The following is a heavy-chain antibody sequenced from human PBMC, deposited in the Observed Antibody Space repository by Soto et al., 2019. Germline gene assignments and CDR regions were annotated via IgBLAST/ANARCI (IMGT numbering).Heavy chain of an antibody. V-gene: IGHV4-34*01. CDR2: INHSGST. CDR3: ATLRGAPGY. Sequence: QVQLQQWGAGLLKPSETLSLTCAVYGGSFSGYYWSWIRQPPGKGLEWIGEINHSGSTNYNPSLKXRXTKXVDTSKNQFSLKLSSVTAADTAVYYCATLRGAPGYWGQGTLVTVSS. J-gene: IGHJ4*02. CDR1: GGSFSGYY. D-gene: IGHD3-3*01.